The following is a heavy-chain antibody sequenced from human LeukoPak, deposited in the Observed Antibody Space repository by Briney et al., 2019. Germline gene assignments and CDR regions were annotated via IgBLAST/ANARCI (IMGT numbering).Heavy chain of an antibody. CDR2: IIPIFGTA. V-gene: IGHV1-69*13. Sequence: ASVKVSCKASGGTFSSYAISWVRQAPGQGFEWMGGIIPIFGTANYAQKFQGRVTITADESTSTAYMELSSLRSEDTAVYYCARRIAAAAAPYYFDYWGQGTLVTVSS. CDR1: GGTFSSYA. D-gene: IGHD6-13*01. CDR3: ARRIAAAAAPYYFDY. J-gene: IGHJ4*02.